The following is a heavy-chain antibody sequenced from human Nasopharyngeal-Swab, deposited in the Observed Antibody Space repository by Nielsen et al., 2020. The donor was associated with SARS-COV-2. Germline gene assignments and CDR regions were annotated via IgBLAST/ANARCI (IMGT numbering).Heavy chain of an antibody. V-gene: IGHV4-39*01. CDR2: IYYSGST. J-gene: IGHJ4*02. CDR3: ASSVRPDSSSWVFDY. CDR1: GGSISSSSYY. Sequence: SETLSLTCTVSGGSISSSSYYWGWIRQPPGKGLEWIGSIYYSGSTYYNPSLKSRVTISVDTSKNQFSLKLSSVTAADTAVYYCASSVRPDSSSWVFDYWGQGTLVTVSS. D-gene: IGHD6-13*01.